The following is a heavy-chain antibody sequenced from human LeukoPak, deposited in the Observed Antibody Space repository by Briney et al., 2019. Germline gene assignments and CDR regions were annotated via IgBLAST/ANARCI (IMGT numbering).Heavy chain of an antibody. CDR3: ARYPYYYDSSGYYHDYYGMDV. J-gene: IGHJ6*02. Sequence: SETLSLTCTVSGGSISSGDYYWSWLRQPPGKGLEWIGYIYYSGGTYYNPSLKSRVTISVDTSKNQFSLKLSSVTAADTAVYYCARYPYYYDSSGYYHDYYGMDVWGQGTTVTVSS. V-gene: IGHV4-30-4*01. D-gene: IGHD3-22*01. CDR1: GGSISSGDYY. CDR2: IYYSGGT.